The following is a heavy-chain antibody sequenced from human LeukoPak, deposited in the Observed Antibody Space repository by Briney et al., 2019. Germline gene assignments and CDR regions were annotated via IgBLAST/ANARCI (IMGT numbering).Heavy chain of an antibody. CDR2: IYSDGSRT. V-gene: IGHV3-74*01. CDR1: GFTLSSYW. J-gene: IGHJ3*02. D-gene: IGHD1-26*01. CDR3: ARSGRGGAFDI. Sequence: GGSLRLSCAGSGFTLSSYWMHWVRQGPGKGLVWVSRIYSDGSRTTYADSVKGRFTISGDNAKNTLYLQMNSLRAEDTAVYYCARSGRGGAFDIWSQGTMVTVSS.